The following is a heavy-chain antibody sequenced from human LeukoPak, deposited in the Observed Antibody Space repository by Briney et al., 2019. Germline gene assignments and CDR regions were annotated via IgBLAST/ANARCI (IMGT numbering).Heavy chain of an antibody. D-gene: IGHD3-10*01. CDR2: IYYSGST. J-gene: IGHJ4*02. CDR3: ARLQLRRFVYYGSGSRFDY. Sequence: SETLSLTCTVSGGSISSSSYYWGWIRQPPGKGLEWIGSIYYSGSTYYNPSLKSRVTKSVDTSKNQFSLKLSSVTAADTAVYYCARLQLRRFVYYGSGSRFDYWGQGTLVTVSS. V-gene: IGHV4-39*01. CDR1: GGSISSSSYY.